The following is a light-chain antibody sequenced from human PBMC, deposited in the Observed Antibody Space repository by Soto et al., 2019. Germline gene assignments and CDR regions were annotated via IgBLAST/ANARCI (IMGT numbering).Light chain of an antibody. CDR1: QSVVTN. V-gene: IGKV3-20*01. CDR3: QQSGSLPNT. J-gene: IGKJ5*01. Sequence: EIVMTQSPSSVSASLGERATLSCRASQSVVTNLAWYQQKPGQAPRLLIYGASSRASGLPDRFSGSGSGTEFTLTISRLEPEDFAAYYCQQSGSLPNTFGQGTRLEI. CDR2: GAS.